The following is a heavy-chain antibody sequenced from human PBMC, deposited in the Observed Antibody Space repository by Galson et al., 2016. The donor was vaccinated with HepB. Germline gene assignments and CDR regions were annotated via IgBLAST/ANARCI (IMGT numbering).Heavy chain of an antibody. Sequence: SLRLSCAASGFNFNNYTMNWVRQAPGKRLEWISSISRRSTYIYYAESVQRRFTVSRDNTKNVVFPQMNDLRAEDTALYYCARASTDESPGLRYYAWLSLASFDPWGQGTLVAVSS. D-gene: IGHD3-9*01. CDR2: ISRRSTYI. CDR1: GFNFNNYT. CDR3: ARASTDESPGLRYYAWLSLASFDP. V-gene: IGHV3-21*06. J-gene: IGHJ5*02.